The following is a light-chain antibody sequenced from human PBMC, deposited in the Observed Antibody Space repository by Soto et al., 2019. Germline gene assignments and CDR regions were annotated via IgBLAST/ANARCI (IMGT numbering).Light chain of an antibody. V-gene: IGLV2-8*01. CDR1: SSDVGGYNY. Sequence: QSALTQPPSASGSPGQSVTISSTGTSSDVGGYNYVSWYQQHPGKAPKLMIYEVSKRPSGVPDRFSGSKSGNTASLTVSGLQAEDEADYYCSSYAGSFGVFGTGTKLTVL. CDR2: EVS. CDR3: SSYAGSFGV. J-gene: IGLJ1*01.